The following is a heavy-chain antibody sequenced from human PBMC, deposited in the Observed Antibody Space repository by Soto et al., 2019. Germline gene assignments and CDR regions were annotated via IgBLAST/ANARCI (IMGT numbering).Heavy chain of an antibody. Sequence: QVPLVQSGAEVKKPGASVRVSCKASGDTFTDYYLHWVRQAPGQGLEWMGWINPITGDTKSTQKFQARVAMTRDPSIGTAYLELTNLRSEDTNVYYCARVTSFQDGMDVWGQGTTVSVS. D-gene: IGHD3-3*01. CDR2: INPITGDT. CDR1: GDTFTDYY. CDR3: ARVTSFQDGMDV. V-gene: IGHV1-2*02. J-gene: IGHJ6*02.